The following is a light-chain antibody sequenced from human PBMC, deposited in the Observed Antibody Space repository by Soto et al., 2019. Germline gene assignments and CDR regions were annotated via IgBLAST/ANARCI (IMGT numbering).Light chain of an antibody. CDR2: AAX. CDR3: QQRSDSTTRT. J-gene: IGKJ5*01. V-gene: IGKV1-39*01. Sequence: EIQMTQSASSLPASVGDRVTLAXRSRKSIRPYLNWYQQDPGXXTKLXXXAAXSLQSGVPSRFSGSGSGKDFALTISSLEPEDFAVYYCQQRSDSTTRTFGQGTRLEI. CDR1: KSIRPY.